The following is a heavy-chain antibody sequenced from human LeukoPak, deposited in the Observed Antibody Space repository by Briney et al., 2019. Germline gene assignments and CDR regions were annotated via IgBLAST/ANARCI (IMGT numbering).Heavy chain of an antibody. J-gene: IGHJ6*02. Sequence: GGSLRLSCAASGFTFSSYAMHWVRQAPGKGLEWVAVISYDGSNKYYADSVKGRFTISRDNSQNTLYLQMNSLRVEDTAVYYCARVSAPGYFYGMDVWGQGTTVTVS. D-gene: IGHD3-10*01. V-gene: IGHV3-30-3*01. CDR2: ISYDGSNK. CDR1: GFTFSSYA. CDR3: ARVSAPGYFYGMDV.